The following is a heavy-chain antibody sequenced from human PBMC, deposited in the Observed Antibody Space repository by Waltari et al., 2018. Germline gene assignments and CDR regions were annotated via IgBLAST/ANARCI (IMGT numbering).Heavy chain of an antibody. D-gene: IGHD6-13*01. Sequence: QVQLVQSGAAVKKARSSVKVSCTASGGTFSTYAFSWVRQAPGQGLEWMGGIIPIFGTANYAQKFRGRVTITADESTNTGYMELSSLTSDDTAVYYCAKEGKAAGSAGAFDMWGQGTMVTVSS. CDR3: AKEGKAAGSAGAFDM. V-gene: IGHV1-69*01. CDR1: GGTFSTYA. CDR2: IIPIFGTA. J-gene: IGHJ3*02.